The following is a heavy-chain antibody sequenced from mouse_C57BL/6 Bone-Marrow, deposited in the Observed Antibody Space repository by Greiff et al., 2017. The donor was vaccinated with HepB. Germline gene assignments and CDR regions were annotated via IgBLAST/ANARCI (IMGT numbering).Heavy chain of an antibody. D-gene: IGHD1-1*01. CDR1: GFTFSDFY. J-gene: IGHJ1*03. CDR3: ARDADYYGYWYFDV. V-gene: IGHV7-1*01. Sequence: EVMLVESGGGLVQSGRSLRLSCATSGFTFSDFYMEWVRQAPGKGLEWIAASRNKANDYTTEYSASVKGRFIVPRDTSQSILYLQMNALRAEDTAIYYCARDADYYGYWYFDVWGTGTTVTVSS. CDR2: SRNKANDYTT.